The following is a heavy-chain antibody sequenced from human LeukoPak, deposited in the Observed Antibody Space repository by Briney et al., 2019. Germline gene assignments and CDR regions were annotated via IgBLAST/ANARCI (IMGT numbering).Heavy chain of an antibody. CDR3: ARDLRGLWFGDPYYYYGMDV. V-gene: IGHV3-7*01. Sequence: GGSLRLSCAASGFTFSSYWMSWVRRAPGKGLEWVANIKQDGSEKYYVDSVKGRFTISRDNAKNSLYLQMNSLRAEDTAVYYCARDLRGLWFGDPYYYYGMDVWGQGTTVTVSS. D-gene: IGHD3-10*01. CDR2: IKQDGSEK. J-gene: IGHJ6*02. CDR1: GFTFSSYW.